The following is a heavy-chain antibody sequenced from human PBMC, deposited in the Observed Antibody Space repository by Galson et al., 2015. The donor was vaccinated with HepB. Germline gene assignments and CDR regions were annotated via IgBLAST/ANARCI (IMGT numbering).Heavy chain of an antibody. Sequence: SVKVSCKASGYTFTGYYMHWVRQAPGQGLEWMGWINPNSGGTNYAQKFQGWVTMTRDTSISTAYMELSRLRSDDTAVYYCARDTGPYCSSTSCYLADYYYGMDVWGQGTTVTVSS. D-gene: IGHD2-2*01. J-gene: IGHJ6*02. CDR3: ARDTGPYCSSTSCYLADYYYGMDV. CDR2: INPNSGGT. V-gene: IGHV1-2*04. CDR1: GYTFTGYY.